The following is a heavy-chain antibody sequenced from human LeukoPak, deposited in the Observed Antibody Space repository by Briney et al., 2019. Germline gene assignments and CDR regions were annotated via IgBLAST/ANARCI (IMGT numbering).Heavy chain of an antibody. D-gene: IGHD5-24*01. J-gene: IGHJ6*02. Sequence: SETLSLTCAVYGGSFSGYYWSCIRQPPGKGLEWIGEINHSGSTNYNPSLKSRVTISVDTSKNQFSLKLSSVTAADTAVYYCARIWLHTRYYYYGMDVWGQGTTVTVSS. CDR2: INHSGST. CDR1: GGSFSGYY. V-gene: IGHV4-34*01. CDR3: ARIWLHTRYYYYGMDV.